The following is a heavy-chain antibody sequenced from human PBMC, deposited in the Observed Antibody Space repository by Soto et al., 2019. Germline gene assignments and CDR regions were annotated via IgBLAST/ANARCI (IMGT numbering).Heavy chain of an antibody. V-gene: IGHV3-30*18. CDR3: AKAALLSTGWYVDY. CDR2: ISYDGSNK. J-gene: IGHJ4*02. D-gene: IGHD3-10*01. CDR1: GFTFSSYG. Sequence: QVQLVESGGGVVQPGRSLRLSCAASGFTFSSYGMHWVRQAPGKGLEWVAVISYDGSNKYYADSVKGRFTISRDNSTNTLYLQMNSLRAEDTAVYYCAKAALLSTGWYVDYWGQGTLVTVSS.